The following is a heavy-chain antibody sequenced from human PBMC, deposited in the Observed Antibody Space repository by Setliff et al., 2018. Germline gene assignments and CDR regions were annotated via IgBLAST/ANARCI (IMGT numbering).Heavy chain of an antibody. J-gene: IGHJ6*03. CDR3: ARMSGFQYIDV. Sequence: SETLSLTCTVSGGSISSGVYYWAWIRQPPGKGLEWIGRIYYRGDTYYNASLKSRLTLSVDTSKNQFSLSLTSVTAEDTAVYYCARMSGFQYIDVWDKGTTVTVSS. CDR1: GGSISSGVYY. D-gene: IGHD3-3*01. V-gene: IGHV4-39*01. CDR2: IYYRGDT.